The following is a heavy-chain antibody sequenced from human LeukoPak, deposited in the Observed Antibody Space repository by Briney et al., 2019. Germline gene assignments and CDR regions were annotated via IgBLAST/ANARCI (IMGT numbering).Heavy chain of an antibody. CDR3: AQWRRNWFDP. D-gene: IGHD3-3*01. CDR1: GFSLTTSGVG. J-gene: IGHJ5*02. V-gene: IGHV2-5*02. Sequence: SGPTLVKLTQTLTLTCTFSGFSLTTSGVGVGWIRQPPGKALEWLALIYWDDDKRYSPSLKSRLIITKDTSKNQVVLTMTNMDPVDTATYYCAQWRRNWFDPWGQGTLVTVSS. CDR2: IYWDDDK.